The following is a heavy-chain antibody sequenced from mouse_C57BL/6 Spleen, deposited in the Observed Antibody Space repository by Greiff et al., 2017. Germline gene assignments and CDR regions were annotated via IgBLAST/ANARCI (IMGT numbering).Heavy chain of an antibody. Sequence: VQRVESGPELVKPGASVKISCKASGYSFTSYYIHWVKQRPGQGLEWIGWIYPGSGNTKYNEKFKGKATLTADTSSSTAYMQLSSLTSEDSAVYYCARAATGTSFDYWGQGTTLTVSS. D-gene: IGHD4-1*01. V-gene: IGHV1-66*01. CDR3: ARAATGTSFDY. CDR2: IYPGSGNT. CDR1: GYSFTSYY. J-gene: IGHJ2*01.